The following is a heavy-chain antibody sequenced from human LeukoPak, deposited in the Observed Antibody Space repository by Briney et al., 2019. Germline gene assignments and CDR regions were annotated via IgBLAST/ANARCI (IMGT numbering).Heavy chain of an antibody. CDR3: ARGLRDGYNYFHAFDI. CDR1: GFTFSSYG. V-gene: IGHV4-39*07. J-gene: IGHJ3*02. Sequence: GSLRLSCAASGFTFSSYGMSWVRQAPGKGLEWIGSIYYSGRTYYNPSLKSRVTISVDTSKNQFSLKLSSVTAADTPVYYCARGLRDGYNYFHAFDIWGQGTMVTVSS. D-gene: IGHD5-24*01. CDR2: IYYSGRT.